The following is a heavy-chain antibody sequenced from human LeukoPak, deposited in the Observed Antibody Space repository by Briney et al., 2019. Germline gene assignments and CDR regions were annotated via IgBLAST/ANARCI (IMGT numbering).Heavy chain of an antibody. CDR3: ARDKPPPYYYDSSGIFDY. CDR1: GFTFSSYG. V-gene: IGHV3-33*01. Sequence: GRSQRLSCAASGFTFSSYGMHWVRQAPGKGLEWVAVIWYDGSNKYYADSVKDRFTISRDNSKNTLYLQMNSLRAEDTAVYYCARDKPPPYYYDSSGIFDYWGQGTLVTVSS. CDR2: IWYDGSNK. J-gene: IGHJ4*02. D-gene: IGHD3-22*01.